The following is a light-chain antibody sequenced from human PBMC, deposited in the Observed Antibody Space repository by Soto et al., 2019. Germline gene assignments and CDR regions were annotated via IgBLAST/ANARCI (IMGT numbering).Light chain of an antibody. CDR2: GES. Sequence: EIVMTQSPATLSVSPGEIATLSCRASQSVSSNLAWYQQKAGQAPRILIYGESTRATGIPARFSGSGSGTELNLTISRLQSEDFAVYYCQKYNNWPRTCGQGTKVDIK. CDR3: QKYNNWPRT. V-gene: IGKV3-15*01. CDR1: QSVSSN. J-gene: IGKJ1*01.